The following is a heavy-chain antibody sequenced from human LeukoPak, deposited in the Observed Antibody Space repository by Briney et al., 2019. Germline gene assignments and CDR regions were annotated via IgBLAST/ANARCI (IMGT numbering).Heavy chain of an antibody. CDR2: ISSNGGST. Sequence: GGSLRLSCEASGFTFSNYAMSWFRQAPGKGLEYVSVISSNGGSTYYANSVKGRFTVSRDNSKNTLYLQMGSLRPEDMAVYYCTRDQKGNDYWGQGTLVTVSS. D-gene: IGHD3-10*01. CDR3: TRDQKGNDY. J-gene: IGHJ4*02. CDR1: GFTFSNYA. V-gene: IGHV3-64*01.